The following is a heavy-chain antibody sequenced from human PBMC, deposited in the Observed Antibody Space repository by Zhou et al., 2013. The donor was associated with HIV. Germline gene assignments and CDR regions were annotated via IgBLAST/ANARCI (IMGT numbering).Heavy chain of an antibody. D-gene: IGHD3-10*01. Sequence: QVQLVQSGAEVKKPGASVKVSCKASGYTFTSYGISWVRQAPGQGLEWMGWISAYNGNTNYAQKFQGRVTITADESTSTAYMELSSLRSEDTAVYYCAREVSGFGELLYNYWGQGTLVTVSS. CDR3: AREVSGFGELLYNY. CDR1: GYTFTSYG. CDR2: ISAYNGNT. J-gene: IGHJ4*02. V-gene: IGHV1-18*01.